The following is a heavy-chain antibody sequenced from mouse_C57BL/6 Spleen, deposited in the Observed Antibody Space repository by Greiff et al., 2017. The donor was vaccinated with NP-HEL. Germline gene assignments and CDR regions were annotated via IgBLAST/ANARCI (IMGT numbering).Heavy chain of an antibody. J-gene: IGHJ2*01. V-gene: IGHV1-55*01. D-gene: IGHD2-3*01. CDR1: GYTFTSYW. Sequence: VQLQQPGAELVKPGASVKMSCKASGYTFTSYWITWVKQRPGQGLEWIGDIYPGSGSTNYNEKFKSKATLTVDTSSSTAYMQLSSLTSEDSAVDYCARRDDGYYVGYFDYWGQGTTLTVSS. CDR3: ARRDDGYYVGYFDY. CDR2: IYPGSGST.